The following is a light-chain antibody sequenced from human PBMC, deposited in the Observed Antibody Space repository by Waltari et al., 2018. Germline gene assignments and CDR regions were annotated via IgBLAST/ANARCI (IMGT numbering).Light chain of an antibody. CDR3: QQYNNWPPWT. CDR1: QSVSSN. Sequence: EIVMTQSPATLSVSPGERATLSCRASQSVSSNLAWYQQKPGQAPRLLIYGASTRATAIPARFSGSESGTEFTLTISSLQSEDFAVYYCQQYNNWPPWTFGQGTKVEIK. J-gene: IGKJ1*01. V-gene: IGKV3-15*01. CDR2: GAS.